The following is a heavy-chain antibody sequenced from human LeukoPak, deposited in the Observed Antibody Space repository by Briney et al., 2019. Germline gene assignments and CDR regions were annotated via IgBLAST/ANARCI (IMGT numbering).Heavy chain of an antibody. CDR3: ARTDYDILTGYYNPFDY. Sequence: SETLSLTCTASGGSISSSSYYWGWIRQPPGKGLEWIGSIYYSGSTYYNPSLKSRVTISVDTSKNQFSLKLSSVTAADTAVYYCARTDYDILTGYYNPFDYWGQGTLVTVSS. V-gene: IGHV4-39*01. J-gene: IGHJ4*02. CDR2: IYYSGST. D-gene: IGHD3-9*01. CDR1: GGSISSSSYY.